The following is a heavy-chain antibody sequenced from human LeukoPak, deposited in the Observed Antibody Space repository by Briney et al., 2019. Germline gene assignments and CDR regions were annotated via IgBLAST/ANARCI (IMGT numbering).Heavy chain of an antibody. CDR2: INPSGSP. D-gene: IGHD2/OR15-2a*01. Sequence: SETLSLTCAVYGDSLSRYYWTWIRQSPGKGLEWLGEINPSGSPDYNPSLKSRATISVDASKNQFSLRQASVTAADTAVYYCASVRHDPLEYYYYIDVWGKGTTVTVSS. V-gene: IGHV4-34*01. J-gene: IGHJ6*03. CDR3: ASVRHDPLEYYYYIDV. CDR1: GDSLSRYY.